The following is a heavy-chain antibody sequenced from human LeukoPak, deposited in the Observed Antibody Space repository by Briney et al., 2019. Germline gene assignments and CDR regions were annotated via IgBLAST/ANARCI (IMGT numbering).Heavy chain of an antibody. CDR3: ARDRGVAAAGQNYYYYYGMDV. CDR1: GFTVSSNY. D-gene: IGHD6-13*01. Sequence: GGSLRLSCAASGFTVSSNYMSWVRQAPGKGLEWVSVIYSGGSTYYADSVKGRFTISRDNSKNTLYLQMNSLRAEDTAVYYCARDRGVAAAGQNYYYYYGMDVWGQGTTVSVSS. V-gene: IGHV3-66*01. CDR2: IYSGGST. J-gene: IGHJ6*02.